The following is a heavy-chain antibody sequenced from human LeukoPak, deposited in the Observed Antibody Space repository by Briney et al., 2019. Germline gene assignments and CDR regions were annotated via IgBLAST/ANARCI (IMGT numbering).Heavy chain of an antibody. CDR2: IFYSGGT. J-gene: IGHJ4*02. CDR1: GGSINNYY. V-gene: IGHV4-59*01. Sequence: SETLSLTCTVSGGSINNYYWSWIRQPPGKGLEWIGYIFYSGGTNYNPSLKSRVTISVDTSKNQFSLKLSSVTAADTAVYYCASGMGYFDYWGQGTLVTVSS. CDR3: ASGMGYFDY. D-gene: IGHD1-26*01.